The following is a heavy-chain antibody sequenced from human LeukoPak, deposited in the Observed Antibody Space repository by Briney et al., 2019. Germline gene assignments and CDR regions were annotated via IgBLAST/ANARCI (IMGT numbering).Heavy chain of an antibody. CDR2: IRYDGSNK. Sequence: GGSLRLSCAASGFTFSSYGMHWDRQAPGKGLEWVAFIRYDGSNKYYADSVKGRFTISRDNSKNTLYLQMNSLRAEDTAVYYCAKDGAYYYDSSGYPRAWGQGTLVTVSS. D-gene: IGHD3-22*01. V-gene: IGHV3-30*02. J-gene: IGHJ5*02. CDR1: GFTFSSYG. CDR3: AKDGAYYYDSSGYPRA.